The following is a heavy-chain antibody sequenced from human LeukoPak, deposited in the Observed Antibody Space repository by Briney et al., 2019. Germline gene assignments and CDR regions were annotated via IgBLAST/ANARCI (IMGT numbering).Heavy chain of an antibody. CDR2: IYTSGST. Sequence: SETLSLTCTVSGGSISSYYWSWLRQPAGKGLEWIGRIYTSGSTTYNPSLKSRVTMSVATSKNQFSLKLSSVTAADTAVYYCARDGLEYSFQDPWGQGTLVTVSS. V-gene: IGHV4-4*07. CDR3: ARDGLEYSFQDP. CDR1: GGSISSYY. D-gene: IGHD6-6*01. J-gene: IGHJ5*02.